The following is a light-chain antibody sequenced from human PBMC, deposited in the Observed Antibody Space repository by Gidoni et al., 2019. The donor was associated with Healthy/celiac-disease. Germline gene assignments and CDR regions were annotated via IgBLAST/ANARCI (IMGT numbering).Light chain of an antibody. Sequence: EIVMTQSPATLSVSPGERATLSCRASQRGSSNSAGYQQKPAQAPRLLIYGASTRAAGIPARFSGSGSGTEFTPTISSLQSEDFAVYYCRQYNNWPPRTFXQXTKVEIK. J-gene: IGKJ1*01. V-gene: IGKV3-15*01. CDR2: GAS. CDR1: QRGSSN. CDR3: RQYNNWPPRT.